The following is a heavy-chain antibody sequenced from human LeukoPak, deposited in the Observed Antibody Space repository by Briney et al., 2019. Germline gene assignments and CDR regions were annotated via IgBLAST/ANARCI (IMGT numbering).Heavy chain of an antibody. V-gene: IGHV4-39*07. CDR3: AKSNGYGLVDI. Sequence: PSETLSLTCTVSGGSITSYYWGWVRQPPGKGLEWIGNIFYSGSTYYSPSLKSRVTISLDTSRNQFSLKLNSVTAADTAVYYCAKSNGYGLVDIWGQGTMVTVSS. CDR1: GGSITSYY. D-gene: IGHD3-10*01. CDR2: IFYSGST. J-gene: IGHJ3*02.